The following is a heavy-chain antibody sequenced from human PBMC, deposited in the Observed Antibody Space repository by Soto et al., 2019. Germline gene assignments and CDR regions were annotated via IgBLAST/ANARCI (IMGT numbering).Heavy chain of an antibody. D-gene: IGHD1-1*01. CDR2: IYYSGST. J-gene: IGHJ3*02. CDR1: GGSISSGGYY. CDR3: ARARPRDGAFDI. Sequence: PSETLSLTCTVSGGSISSGGYYWSWIRQHPGKGLEWIGYIYYSGSTYYNPSLKSRVTISVDTSKNQFSLKLSSVTAADTAVYYWARARPRDGAFDIWGQGTMVTVSS. V-gene: IGHV4-31*03.